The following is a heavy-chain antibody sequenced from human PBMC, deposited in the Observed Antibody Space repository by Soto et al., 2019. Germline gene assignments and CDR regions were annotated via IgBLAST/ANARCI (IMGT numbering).Heavy chain of an antibody. D-gene: IGHD4-17*01. J-gene: IGHJ4*02. CDR3: AGLEFGDYEFEY. CDR2: IYDTGST. CDR1: GGSINVYY. V-gene: IGHV4-59*08. Sequence: ETLSLTCTVSGGSINVYYWSWIRQPPGKGLEWIGYIYDTGSTNYNPSLKSRVTMSVDSKSQFSLSLSSVTAADTAVYFCAGLEFGDYEFEYWGQGTLVTVSS.